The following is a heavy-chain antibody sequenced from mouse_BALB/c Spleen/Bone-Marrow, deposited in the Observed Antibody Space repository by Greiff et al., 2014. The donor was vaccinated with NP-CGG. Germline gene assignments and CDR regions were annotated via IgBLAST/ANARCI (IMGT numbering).Heavy chain of an antibody. CDR3: ARDY. CDR1: GYTFTDTW. V-gene: IGHV1-7*01. J-gene: IGHJ2*01. Sequence: VHLVESGAELAKPGASVKMSCKASGYTFTDTWIHWIKQRPGQGLEWIGYINPSTGYAEYNQNFKDKATLTVDKSSSTAHMQLSSLTSEDSAVYYCARDYWGQGTTLTVSS. CDR2: INPSTGYA.